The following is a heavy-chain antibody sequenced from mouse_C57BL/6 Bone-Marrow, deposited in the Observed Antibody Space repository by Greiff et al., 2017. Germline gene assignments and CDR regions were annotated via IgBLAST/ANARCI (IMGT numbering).Heavy chain of an antibody. D-gene: IGHD2-4*01. Sequence: QVQLQQSGPELVKPGASVKISCKASGYAFSSSWMNWVKQRPGKGLEWIGRIYPGDGDTNYNGKFKGKATLTADKSSSPAYMQLSSLTSEDSAVYLCARWDYDYRPFAYWGQGTLVTVSA. CDR2: IYPGDGDT. J-gene: IGHJ3*01. CDR3: ARWDYDYRPFAY. V-gene: IGHV1-82*01. CDR1: GYAFSSSW.